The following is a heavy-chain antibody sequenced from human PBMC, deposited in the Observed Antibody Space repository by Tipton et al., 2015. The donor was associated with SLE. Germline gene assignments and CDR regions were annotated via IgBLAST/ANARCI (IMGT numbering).Heavy chain of an antibody. J-gene: IGHJ1*01. CDR2: TTGDADIT. V-gene: IGHV3-43*02. CDR1: GFIFDDYS. D-gene: IGHD2-21*02. Sequence: SLRLSCAASGFIFDDYSMHWVRQTPGKGLEWVSLTTGDADITHYAESVKGRFTISRDNGKNSLYLQMNSLRTEDTAFYYCAKDRYGDSSWDFQRWGQGTLVTVSS. CDR3: AKDRYGDSSWDFQR.